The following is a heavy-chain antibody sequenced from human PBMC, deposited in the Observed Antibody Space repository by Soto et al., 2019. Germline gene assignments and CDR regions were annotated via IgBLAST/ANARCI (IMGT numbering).Heavy chain of an antibody. Sequence: PSETLSLTCTVSGGSISSYYWSWIRQPPGKGLEWIGYIYYSGITNYNPSLKSRVTISVDTSKNQFSLKLSSVTAADTAVYYCARGDPLLWFGEKVYYGMDVWGQGTTVTVSS. CDR1: GGSISSYY. CDR3: ARGDPLLWFGEKVYYGMDV. D-gene: IGHD3-10*01. V-gene: IGHV4-59*01. J-gene: IGHJ6*02. CDR2: IYYSGIT.